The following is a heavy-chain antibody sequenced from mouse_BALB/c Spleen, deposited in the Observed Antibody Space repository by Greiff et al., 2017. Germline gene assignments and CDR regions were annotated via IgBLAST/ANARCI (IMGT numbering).Heavy chain of an antibody. CDR2: INPYNGAT. CDR3: ARWVRGFDY. D-gene: IGHD2-14*01. V-gene: IGHV1-31*01. Sequence: VQLQQSGPELVKPGASVKISCKASGYSFTGYYMHWVKQSHVKSLEWIGRINPYNGATSYNQNFKDKASLTVDKSSSTAYMELHSLASEDSAVYYCARWVRGFDYWGQGTTLTVSS. CDR1: GYSFTGYY. J-gene: IGHJ2*01.